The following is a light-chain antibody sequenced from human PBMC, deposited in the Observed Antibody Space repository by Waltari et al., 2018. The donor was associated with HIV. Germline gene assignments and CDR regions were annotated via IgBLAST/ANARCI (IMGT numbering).Light chain of an antibody. V-gene: IGLV3-25*03. CDR1: ALPKQY. CDR2: KDT. Sequence: SYELTQPPSVSVSPGQTARITCSGDALPKQYAYWYQQRPGQAPVLVIDKDTERPSGIPERFSGSSSGTTATLTIIGVQAQDEADYHCQSADSNASLWVFGGGTKLTGL. CDR3: QSADSNASLWV. J-gene: IGLJ3*02.